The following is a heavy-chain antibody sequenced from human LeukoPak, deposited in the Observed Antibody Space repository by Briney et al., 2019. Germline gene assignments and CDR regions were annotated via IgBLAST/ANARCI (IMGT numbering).Heavy chain of an antibody. J-gene: IGHJ4*02. Sequence: GGSLRLSCAASGFTFSSYSMNWVRQAPGKGLEWVSAISDSGNTYHADSVKGRFTISRDSSKNTLFLQMNRLRPEDAAVYYCAKAPVTTCRGAYCYPFDYWGQGALVTVSS. CDR3: AKAPVTTCRGAYCYPFDY. V-gene: IGHV3-23*01. CDR2: ISDSGNT. D-gene: IGHD2-21*01. CDR1: GFTFSSYS.